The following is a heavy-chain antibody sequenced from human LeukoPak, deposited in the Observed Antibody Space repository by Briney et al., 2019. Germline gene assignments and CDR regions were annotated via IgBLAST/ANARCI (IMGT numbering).Heavy chain of an antibody. Sequence: ASVKVSCKASGYTFTSYGISWVRQAPGQGLEWMGWISAYNGNTNYAQKLQGRVTMTTDTSTSTAYMELRSLRSDDTAVYCCARGIRRGYSGPMYYFDYWGQGTLVTVSS. J-gene: IGHJ4*02. D-gene: IGHD5-12*01. CDR2: ISAYNGNT. CDR1: GYTFTSYG. CDR3: ARGIRRGYSGPMYYFDY. V-gene: IGHV1-18*01.